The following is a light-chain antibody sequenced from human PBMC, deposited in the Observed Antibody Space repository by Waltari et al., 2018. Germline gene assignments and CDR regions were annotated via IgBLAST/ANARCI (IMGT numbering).Light chain of an antibody. V-gene: IGLV5-45*03. Sequence: QAVLTQPSSLSASPGASASLTCTLRSGINVGTYRIYWYTQQPGSPPQYLLRYKSDSIKQQGSGVPRRFSGSKDASANAGILLISGLQSEDEADYYCMIWHSSAWVFGGGTKLTVL. CDR1: SGINVGTYR. J-gene: IGLJ3*02. CDR3: MIWHSSAWV. CDR2: YKSDSIK.